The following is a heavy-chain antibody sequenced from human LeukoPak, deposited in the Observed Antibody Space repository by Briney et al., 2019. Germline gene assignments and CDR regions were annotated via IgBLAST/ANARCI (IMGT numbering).Heavy chain of an antibody. V-gene: IGHV4-30-4*07. CDR2: RHSTGNS. CDR3: ARCNYYGSGSYHEGFFRF. CDR1: KDPIISFDHS. Sequence: PSQTLSLTCDVSKDPIISFDHSWSWIRHFPGKGLEWMGYRHSTGNSYYNPSLRGRVFISEDSSTGHLSLTLSFVTAADTAVYYCARCNYYGSGSYHEGFFRFWGQGTMVTVSS. J-gene: IGHJ3*01. D-gene: IGHD3-10*01.